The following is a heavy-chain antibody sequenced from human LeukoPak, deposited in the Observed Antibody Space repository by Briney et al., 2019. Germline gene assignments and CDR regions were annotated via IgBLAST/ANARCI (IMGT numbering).Heavy chain of an antibody. J-gene: IGHJ4*02. D-gene: IGHD6-19*01. CDR2: ISSSGSTI. Sequence: GGSLRLSCAASGFTFSDYYMSWIRQAPGKGLEWVSYISSSGSTIYYADSVKGRSTISRDNAKNSLYLQMNSLRAEDTAVYYCAREGELGQQWLVQAYWGQGTLVTVSS. CDR3: AREGELGQQWLVQAY. CDR1: GFTFSDYY. V-gene: IGHV3-11*04.